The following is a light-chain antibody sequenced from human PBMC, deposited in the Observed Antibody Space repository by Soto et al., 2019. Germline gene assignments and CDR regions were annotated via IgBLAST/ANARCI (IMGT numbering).Light chain of an antibody. V-gene: IGKV3-11*01. CDR3: QQRSRWPRGT. CDR1: QNVGNN. CDR2: AAS. J-gene: IGKJ2*02. Sequence: VLTQSPATLSLSPGESATLSCRASQNVGNNLAWYQQKSGQAPRLLIYAASDSATGVPARFSGGMSGTDFTLTISSLEPEDFATYFCQQRSRWPRGTFGRGTKVEMK.